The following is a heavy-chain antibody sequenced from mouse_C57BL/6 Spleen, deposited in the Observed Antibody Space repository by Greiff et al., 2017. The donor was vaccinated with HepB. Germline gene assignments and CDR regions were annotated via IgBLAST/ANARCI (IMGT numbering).Heavy chain of an antibody. D-gene: IGHD2-14*01. CDR1: GFTFSSYT. Sequence: EVKLMESGGGLVKPGGSLKLSCAASGFTFSSYTMSWVRQTPEKRLEWVATISGGGGNTYYPDSVKGRFTISRDNAKNTLYLQMSSLRSEDTALYYCARHGVRATYFDVWGTGTTVTVSS. CDR2: ISGGGGNT. CDR3: ARHGVRATYFDV. V-gene: IGHV5-9*01. J-gene: IGHJ1*03.